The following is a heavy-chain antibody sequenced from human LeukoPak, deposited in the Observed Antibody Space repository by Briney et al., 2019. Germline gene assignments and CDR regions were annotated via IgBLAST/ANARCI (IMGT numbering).Heavy chain of an antibody. CDR2: ISYDGSNK. D-gene: IGHD1-1*01. CDR3: ARSSGYYYGMDV. Sequence: PGRSLRLSCAASGFTFGSYAMHWVRQAPGKGLEWVAVISYDGSNKYYADSVKGRFTISRDNSKNTLYLQMNSLRAEDTAVYYCARSSGYYYGMDVWGQGTTVTVSS. V-gene: IGHV3-30-3*01. J-gene: IGHJ6*02. CDR1: GFTFGSYA.